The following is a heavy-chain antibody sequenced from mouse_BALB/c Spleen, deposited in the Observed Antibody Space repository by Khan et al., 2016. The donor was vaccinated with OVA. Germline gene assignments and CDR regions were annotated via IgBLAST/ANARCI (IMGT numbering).Heavy chain of an antibody. CDR3: ARRTTGYALDY. Sequence: QVQLQQSGAELARPGASVKMSCKASGYTFTSNTMPWVKQRPGQGLEWIGYINPRSGYTDYTQRFKDKATLTADKSSSTAYMQLSSLTSEDSAVYYGARRTTGYALDYWGLGTSVTVSS. CDR2: INPRSGYT. J-gene: IGHJ4*01. CDR1: GYTFTSNT. V-gene: IGHV1-4*01. D-gene: IGHD2-14*01.